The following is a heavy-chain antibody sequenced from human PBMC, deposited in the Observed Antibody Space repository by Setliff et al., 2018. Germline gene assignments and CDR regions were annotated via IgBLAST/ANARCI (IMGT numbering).Heavy chain of an antibody. J-gene: IGHJ4*02. CDR2: INHSGST. CDR3: ARGFDVCGGGACYTDGPYYFDY. V-gene: IGHV4-34*01. D-gene: IGHD2-21*02. Sequence: PSETLSLTCAVYGESFSGHYWGWIRQPPGKGLEWIGEINHSGSTNYNPSLKSRVTISVDTSKNQFSLKLSSVAAADTAVYYCARGFDVCGGGACYTDGPYYFDYWGLGTLVTVSS. CDR1: GESFSGHY.